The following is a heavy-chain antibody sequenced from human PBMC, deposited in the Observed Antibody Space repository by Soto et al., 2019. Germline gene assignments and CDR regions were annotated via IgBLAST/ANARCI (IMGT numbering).Heavy chain of an antibody. CDR3: ARAQQELDAFDI. D-gene: IGHD6-13*01. V-gene: IGHV3-74*01. CDR1: GFTFSSYW. J-gene: IGHJ3*02. CDR2: INSDGSST. Sequence: PGGSLRLSCAGSGFTFSSYWMHWVRQGPGKELVWVSRINSDGSSTSYADSVKGRFTISRDNAKNTLYLQMNSLRAEDTAVYYCARAQQELDAFDIWGQGTMVTVSS.